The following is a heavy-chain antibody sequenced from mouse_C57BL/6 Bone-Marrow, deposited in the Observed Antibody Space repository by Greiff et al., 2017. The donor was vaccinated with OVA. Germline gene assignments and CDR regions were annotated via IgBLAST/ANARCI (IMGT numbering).Heavy chain of an antibody. J-gene: IGHJ4*01. CDR1: GFTFSDYY. CDR2: ISNGGGST. D-gene: IGHD2-4*01. V-gene: IGHV5-12*01. Sequence: DVHLVGSGGGLVQPGGSLKLSCAASGFTFSDYYMYWVRQTPEKRLEWVAYISNGGGSTYYPDTVKGRFTISRDNAKNTLYLQMSRLKSEDTAMYYCARRFDYRYAMDYWGQGTSVTVSS. CDR3: ARRFDYRYAMDY.